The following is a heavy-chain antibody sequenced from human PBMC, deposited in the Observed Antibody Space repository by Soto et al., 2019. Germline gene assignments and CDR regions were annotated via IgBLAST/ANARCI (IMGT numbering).Heavy chain of an antibody. V-gene: IGHV3-48*02. Sequence: EVQLVESGGGLVQPGGSLRLSCAASGFTFSSYSMNWVRQAPGKGLEWVSYISSSSSTIYYADSVNGRFTISRDNATNSLYLQLNGLRDEDTAVYYCAREGGSLHWFDPWGQGTLVTVSS. CDR1: GFTFSSYS. CDR2: ISSSSSTI. D-gene: IGHD1-26*01. J-gene: IGHJ5*02. CDR3: AREGGSLHWFDP.